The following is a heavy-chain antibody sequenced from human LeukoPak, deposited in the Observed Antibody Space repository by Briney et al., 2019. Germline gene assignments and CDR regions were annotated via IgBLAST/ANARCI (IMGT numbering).Heavy chain of an antibody. V-gene: IGHV4-34*01. J-gene: IGHJ4*02. CDR1: GGSFSGYY. D-gene: IGHD3-9*01. Sequence: PSETLSLTCAVYGGSFSGYYWSWIRQPPGKGLEWIGEINHSGSTNYNPSLKSRVTISVDTPKNQFSLKLSSVTAADTAVYYCARGRADILTGHPLDYWGQGTLVTVSS. CDR3: ARGRADILTGHPLDY. CDR2: INHSGST.